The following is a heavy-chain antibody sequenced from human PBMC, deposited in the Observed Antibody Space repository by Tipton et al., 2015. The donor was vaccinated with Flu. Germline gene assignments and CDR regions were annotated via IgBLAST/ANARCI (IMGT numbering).Heavy chain of an antibody. CDR1: GFTFSKYG. J-gene: IGHJ6*02. CDR2: IRYGGSNI. CDR3: AKEGVYGSGSTPYYYGMDV. D-gene: IGHD3-10*01. Sequence: PLRLSCAASGFTFSKYGMHWVRQAPGKGLEWVAFIRYGGSNIYYADSVKGRFTISRDNSKNTLYLQMNSLRAEDTAVYYCAKEGVYGSGSTPYYYGMDVWGQGTTVTVSS. V-gene: IGHV3-30*02.